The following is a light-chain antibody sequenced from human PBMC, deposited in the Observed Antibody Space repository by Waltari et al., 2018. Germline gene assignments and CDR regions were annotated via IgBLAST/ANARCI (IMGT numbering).Light chain of an antibody. CDR1: RSDVGRYDL. Sequence: QSALTQPASVSGSPGRSITISCTGRRSDVGRYDLVSWYQQHPEKAPQVIIFEDNKRPSGVSDRFSGSKSGNTASLTISGLRAEDEADYYCCSYADSWTWVFGGGTKLTVL. V-gene: IGLV2-23*01. CDR3: CSYADSWTWV. CDR2: EDN. J-gene: IGLJ3*02.